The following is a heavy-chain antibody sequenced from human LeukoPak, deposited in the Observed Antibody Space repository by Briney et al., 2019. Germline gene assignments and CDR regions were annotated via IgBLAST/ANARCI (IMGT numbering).Heavy chain of an antibody. V-gene: IGHV4-59*01. J-gene: IGHJ4*02. CDR3: VHTVTTSVRSSIRGVFDY. D-gene: IGHD4-11*01. CDR1: GGSISSYY. Sequence: PSETLSLTCTVSGGSISSYYWSWIRQPPGKGLEWIGYIYYSGSTNYNPSLKSRVTISVDTSKNQFSLKLSSVTAADTAVYYCVHTVTTSVRSSIRGVFDYWGQGTLVTVSS. CDR2: IYYSGST.